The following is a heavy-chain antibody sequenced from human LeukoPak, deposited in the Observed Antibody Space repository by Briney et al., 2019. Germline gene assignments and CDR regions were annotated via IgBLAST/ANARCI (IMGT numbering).Heavy chain of an antibody. V-gene: IGHV3-23*01. CDR1: GFTFSSYA. J-gene: IGHJ3*02. D-gene: IGHD3-22*01. Sequence: PEGSLRLSCAASGFTFSSYAMSWVRQAPGKGLEWVSAISGSGGSTYYADSVKGRFTISRDNSKNTLYLQMNSLRAEDTAVYYCAKEYTMIVVVITLDAFDIWGQGTMVTVSS. CDR3: AKEYTMIVVVITLDAFDI. CDR2: ISGSGGST.